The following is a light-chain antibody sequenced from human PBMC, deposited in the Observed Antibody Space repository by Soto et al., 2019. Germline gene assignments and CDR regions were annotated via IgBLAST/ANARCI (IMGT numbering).Light chain of an antibody. J-gene: IGLJ3*02. V-gene: IGLV2-14*01. CDR2: EVS. CDR3: SSYTRSSTRV. CDR1: SSDVGGYNY. Sequence: QSALTQPASVSGSPGQSITISCTGTSSDVGGYNYVSWYQQHPGKAPKLMIYEVSNRPSGVSNRFSGSKSGNTASLTISGLQAEGEADYYCSSYTRSSTRVFGGGTKVTVL.